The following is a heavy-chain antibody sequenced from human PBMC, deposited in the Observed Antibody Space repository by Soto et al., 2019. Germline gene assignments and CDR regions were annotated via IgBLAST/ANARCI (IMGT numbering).Heavy chain of an antibody. J-gene: IGHJ4*02. CDR2: ISYDGSNE. CDR1: GFTFSSYS. Sequence: GGSLRLSCAASGFTFSSYSMHWVRQAPGKGLEWVAVISYDGSNEYYADSVKGRFTISRDNSQNTLYLQLNSLRGEDTAVYYCAKDLAAAGTLGSSDYWGQGTLVTVSS. CDR3: AKDLAAAGTLGSSDY. V-gene: IGHV3-30*18. D-gene: IGHD6-13*01.